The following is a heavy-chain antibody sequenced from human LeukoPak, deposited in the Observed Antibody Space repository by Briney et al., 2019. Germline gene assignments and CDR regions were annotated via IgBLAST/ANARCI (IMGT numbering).Heavy chain of an antibody. CDR2: INPASGGT. Sequence: ASVKVSCKASGYTFTGYYMHWVRQAPGQGLEWMGWINPASGGTDYAQKFQGRVTITRDTSISTVYMDLRGLTVDDTALYFCARDRSRYFDFWGQGTLVTVSS. V-gene: IGHV1-2*02. J-gene: IGHJ4*02. CDR1: GYTFTGYY. D-gene: IGHD1-26*01. CDR3: ARDRSRYFDF.